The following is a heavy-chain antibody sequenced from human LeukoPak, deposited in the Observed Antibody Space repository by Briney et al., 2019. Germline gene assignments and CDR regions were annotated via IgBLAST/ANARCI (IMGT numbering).Heavy chain of an antibody. V-gene: IGHV3-23*01. Sequence: GGSLRLSCAASGFSFNTYAMNWVRQAAGKGLEWVSTISGSGSGSTTHYADSVKGRFTISRDNSKKILYLQMNSLRAEDTAMYYRAKDGRWDSWGQGILVTVSS. J-gene: IGHJ4*02. CDR1: GFSFNTYA. CDR2: ISGSGSGSTT. D-gene: IGHD4-23*01. CDR3: AKDGRWDS.